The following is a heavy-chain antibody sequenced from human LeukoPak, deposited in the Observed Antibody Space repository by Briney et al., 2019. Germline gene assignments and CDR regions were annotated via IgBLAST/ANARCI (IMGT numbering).Heavy chain of an antibody. Sequence: TGGSLRLSCAASGFTFSSYGMHWVRQAPGKGLEWVGRTRNKANSYTTEYAASVKGRFTISRDDSKNSLYLQMNSLKTEDTAVYYCARYYDDAFDIWGQGTMVTVSS. J-gene: IGHJ3*02. V-gene: IGHV3-72*01. CDR1: GFTFSSYG. CDR2: TRNKANSYTT. CDR3: ARYYDDAFDI. D-gene: IGHD3-22*01.